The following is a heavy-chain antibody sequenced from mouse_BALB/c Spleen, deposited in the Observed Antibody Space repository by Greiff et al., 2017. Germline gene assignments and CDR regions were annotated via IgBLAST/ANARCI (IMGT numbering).Heavy chain of an antibody. CDR2: INPSNGRT. CDR3: ARVSTMITRPFAY. J-gene: IGHJ3*01. V-gene: IGHV1S81*02. D-gene: IGHD2-4*01. Sequence: QVQLQQPGAELVKPGASVKLSCKASGYTFTSYWMHWVKQRPGQGLEWIGEINPSNGRTNYNEKFKSKATLTVDKSSSTAYMQLSSLTSEDSAVYYCARVSTMITRPFAYWGQGTLVTVSA. CDR1: GYTFTSYW.